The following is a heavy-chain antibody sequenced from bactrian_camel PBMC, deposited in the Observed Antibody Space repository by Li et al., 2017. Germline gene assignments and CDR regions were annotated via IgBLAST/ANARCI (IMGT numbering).Heavy chain of an antibody. V-gene: IGHV3S67*01. Sequence: VQLVESGGGSVQTGGSVRLTCEASRYDYRPWCMGWFRQAPVKEREGVATIDNRGNIVYGDSVKGRFTISQDDDKRTLWLQMNSLKPEDTATYYCAADSEDVCTRPFSHRFYEYLGQGTQVTVS. CDR3: AADSEDVCTRPFSHRFYEY. J-gene: IGHJ4*01. D-gene: IGHD2*01. CDR2: IDNRGNI. CDR1: RYDYRPWC.